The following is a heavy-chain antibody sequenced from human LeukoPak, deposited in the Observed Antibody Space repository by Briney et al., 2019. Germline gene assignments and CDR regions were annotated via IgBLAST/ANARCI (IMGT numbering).Heavy chain of an antibody. CDR2: ISGSVDRT. D-gene: IGHD2-2*01. CDR1: GFTFSNFA. V-gene: IGHV3-23*01. CDR3: AKSYCSSTSCPGDI. J-gene: IGHJ3*02. Sequence: PGGSLRLSCAASGFTFSNFAMSWVRQAPGKGLEWVSGISGSVDRTYYADSVKGRFTISRDNSKNTLYLQMHSLRADDTAVYYCAKSYCSSTSCPGDIWGQGTMITVSS.